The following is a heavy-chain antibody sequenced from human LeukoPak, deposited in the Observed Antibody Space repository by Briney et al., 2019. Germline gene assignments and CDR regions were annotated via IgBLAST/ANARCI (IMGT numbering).Heavy chain of an antibody. Sequence: GGSLRLSCAASGFTVSSNYKSWVRQAPGKGLEWVSVIYSGGSTYYADSVKGRFTISRDNSKNTLYLQMNSLRAEDTAVYYCARGPYYYDSSGYPPPFDYWGQGTLVTVSS. D-gene: IGHD3-22*01. CDR1: GFTVSSNY. J-gene: IGHJ4*02. V-gene: IGHV3-53*01. CDR3: ARGPYYYDSSGYPPPFDY. CDR2: IYSGGST.